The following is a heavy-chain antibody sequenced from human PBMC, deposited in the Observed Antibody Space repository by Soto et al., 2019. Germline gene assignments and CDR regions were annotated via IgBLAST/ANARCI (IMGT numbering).Heavy chain of an antibody. CDR1: GYTFTGYY. CDR2: INPNSGGT. D-gene: IGHD3-22*01. J-gene: IGHJ3*02. CDR3: ARVVNRSTTGANDAFDI. Sequence: QVQLVQSGAEVKKPGASVKVSCKASGYTFTGYYMHWVRQAPGQGLEWMGWINPNSGGTNYAQKFKGGATMTREPSISTPYMELGRLRSDDTAVYYWARVVNRSTTGANDAFDIGGQGKMFPVSS. V-gene: IGHV1-2*02.